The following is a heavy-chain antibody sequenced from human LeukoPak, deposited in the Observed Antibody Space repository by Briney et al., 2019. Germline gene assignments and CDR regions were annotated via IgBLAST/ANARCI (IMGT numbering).Heavy chain of an antibody. CDR3: ARVKANTIFGVVILDAFDI. CDR2: IYYSGST. J-gene: IGHJ3*02. CDR1: GGSISSYY. D-gene: IGHD3-3*01. Sequence: PSETLSLTCTVSGGSISSYYWSWIRQPQGKGLKWIGYIYYSGSTNYNPSLKSRVTISVDTSKNQFSLKLSSVTAADTAVYYCARVKANTIFGVVILDAFDIWGQGTMVTVSS. V-gene: IGHV4-59*01.